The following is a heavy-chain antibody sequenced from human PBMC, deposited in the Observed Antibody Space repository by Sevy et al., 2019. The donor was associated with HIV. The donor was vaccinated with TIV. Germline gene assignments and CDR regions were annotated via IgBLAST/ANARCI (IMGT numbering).Heavy chain of an antibody. CDR3: ARSSWHYGYFDY. D-gene: IGHD4-17*01. V-gene: IGHV1-46*01. CDR2: INPSDNSR. Sequence: ASVKVSCKASGYTFTSYYMHWVRQAPGQGLEWMGIINPSDNSRRYAQRFQGRVTMTRDTSTSTVYMELSSLRSEDTAFYYCARSSWHYGYFDYRGQGTPVTVSS. J-gene: IGHJ4*02. CDR1: GYTFTSYY.